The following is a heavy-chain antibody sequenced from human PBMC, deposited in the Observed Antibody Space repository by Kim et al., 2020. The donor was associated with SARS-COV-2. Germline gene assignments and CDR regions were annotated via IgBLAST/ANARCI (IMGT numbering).Heavy chain of an antibody. Sequence: SVKVSCKASGGTFSSYSISWVRQAPGQGLEWMGMIIPILGIANYAQKFQGRVTITADKSTSTAYMELSSLRSEDTAVYYCARVLGIAAAGTHWFDAWRQ. V-gene: IGHV1-69*04. CDR1: GGTFSSYS. CDR2: IIPILGIA. CDR3: ARVLGIAAAGTHWFDA. D-gene: IGHD6-13*01. J-gene: IGHJ5*02.